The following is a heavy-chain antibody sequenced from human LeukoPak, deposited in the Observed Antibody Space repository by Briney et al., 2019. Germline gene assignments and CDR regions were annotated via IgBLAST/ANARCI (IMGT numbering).Heavy chain of an antibody. CDR1: GFTFSNCA. D-gene: IGHD2-15*01. Sequence: GGSLRLSCAASGFTFSNCAMSWVRQAPGKGLEWVSSISPTSSNIYYADSMKGRFTISRDNAKNSLYLQMNSLRTDDSALYYCAKGGGRYYYDMDVWGQGTTVTVSS. CDR2: ISPTSSNI. CDR3: AKGGGRYYYDMDV. J-gene: IGHJ6*02. V-gene: IGHV3-21*04.